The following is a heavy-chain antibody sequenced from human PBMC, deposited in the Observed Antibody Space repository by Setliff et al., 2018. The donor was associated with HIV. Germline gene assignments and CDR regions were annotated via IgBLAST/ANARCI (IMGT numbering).Heavy chain of an antibody. J-gene: IGHJ3*02. D-gene: IGHD3-22*01. CDR1: GFTFDDYA. CDR2: IAWHGGSL. Sequence: GGSLRLSCAASGFTFDDYAMHWVRQPPGKGLEWVSGIAWHGGSLGYAESVKGRFTISRDNAENSLYLQMNNLRAEDTAVYYCRGYCWAFDIWGQGTMVTVSS. V-gene: IGHV3-9*01. CDR3: RGYCWAFDI.